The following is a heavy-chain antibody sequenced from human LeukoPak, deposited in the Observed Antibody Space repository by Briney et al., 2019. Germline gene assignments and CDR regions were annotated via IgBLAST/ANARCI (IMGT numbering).Heavy chain of an antibody. Sequence: SETLSLTCTVSGGSISSYYWSWIRQPPGKGLEWIGYIYYSGSTNYNPSLKSRVTISVDTSKNQFSLKLSSVTAADTAVYYCARVRTDEAAAVFDYWGQGTLVTVSS. CDR3: ARVRTDEAAAVFDY. J-gene: IGHJ4*02. CDR2: IYYSGST. V-gene: IGHV4-59*08. D-gene: IGHD6-13*01. CDR1: GGSISSYY.